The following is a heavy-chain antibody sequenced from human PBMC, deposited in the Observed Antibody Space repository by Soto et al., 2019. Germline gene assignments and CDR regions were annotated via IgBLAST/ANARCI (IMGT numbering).Heavy chain of an antibody. CDR2: IYWDDDK. J-gene: IGHJ3*02. CDR3: AHSTQDSGLAFNI. D-gene: IGHD2-15*01. CDR1: GFSLTTSQVG. V-gene: IGHV2-5*02. Sequence: QITLKESGPTLVKPTQTLTLTCTFSGFSLTTSQVGVGWIRQPPGKALEWLALIYWDDDKLYRPYLKSRLTRTTDTSKNHVVPTKPHMDPLDTATYSCAHSTQDSGLAFNIWGQGTLVTVSS.